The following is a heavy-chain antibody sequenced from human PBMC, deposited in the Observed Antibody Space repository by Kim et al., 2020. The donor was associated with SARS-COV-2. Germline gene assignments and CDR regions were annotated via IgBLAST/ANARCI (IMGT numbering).Heavy chain of an antibody. D-gene: IGHD3-3*01. CDR2: INPNSGGT. V-gene: IGHV1-2*02. Sequence: ASVKVSCKASGYTFTGYYMHWVRQAPGQGLEWMGWINPNSGGTNYAQKFQGRVTMTRDTSISTAYMELSRLRSDDTAVYYCARVGDYDFWSGYYINYYYYGMDVLGQGTTVTVSS. J-gene: IGHJ6*02. CDR3: ARVGDYDFWSGYYINYYYYGMDV. CDR1: GYTFTGYY.